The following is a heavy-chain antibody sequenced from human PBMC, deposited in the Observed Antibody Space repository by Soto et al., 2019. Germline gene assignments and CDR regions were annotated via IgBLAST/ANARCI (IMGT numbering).Heavy chain of an antibody. D-gene: IGHD3-10*01. CDR1: CSSISGFY. V-gene: IGHV4-4*07. Sequence: SETLSLTCTVSCSSISGFYWSWIRQPAGKGLEWIGRIYSSGITSYNPSLKSRVTMSVDTSKNQFSLNLTSATAADTAVYYCARGPGSYNWFDLWGQGTLVTVSS. CDR3: ARGPGSYNWFDL. J-gene: IGHJ5*02. CDR2: IYSSGIT.